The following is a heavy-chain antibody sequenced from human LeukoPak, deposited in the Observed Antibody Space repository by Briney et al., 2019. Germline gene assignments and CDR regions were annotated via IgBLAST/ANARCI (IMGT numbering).Heavy chain of an antibody. CDR3: TTDSLDDHVPFDY. V-gene: IGHV3-15*01. D-gene: IGHD3-16*01. J-gene: IGHJ4*02. Sequence: GGSLRLSCAASGFTFSNAWMSWVRQAPGKGLEWVGRIKSKTDGGTTDYAAPVKGRFTISRDDSKNTLYLQMNSLKTEDTAVYYCTTDSLDDHVPFDYWGQGTLVTVSS. CDR1: GFTFSNAW. CDR2: IKSKTDGGTT.